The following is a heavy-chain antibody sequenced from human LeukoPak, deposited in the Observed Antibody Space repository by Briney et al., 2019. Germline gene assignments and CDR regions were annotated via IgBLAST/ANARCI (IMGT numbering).Heavy chain of an antibody. J-gene: IGHJ5*02. CDR1: GGSISSGGYS. V-gene: IGHV4-30-2*01. D-gene: IGHD3-10*01. CDR2: IYHSGST. CDR3: ARDSGRHWGGFDP. Sequence: PSETLSLTCAVPGGSISSGGYSWSWIRQPPGKGLEWIGYIYHSGSTYYNPSLKSRVTISVDTSKNQFSLKLSSMTAADTAVYYCARDSGRHWGGFDPWGQGTLVTVSS.